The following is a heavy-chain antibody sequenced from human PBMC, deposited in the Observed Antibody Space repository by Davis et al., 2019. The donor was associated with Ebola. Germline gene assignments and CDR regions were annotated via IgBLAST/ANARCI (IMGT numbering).Heavy chain of an antibody. CDR3: AKLRFLEWGDY. CDR1: GFTFSSYG. CDR2: ISYDGSNK. D-gene: IGHD3-3*01. V-gene: IGHV3-30*18. J-gene: IGHJ4*02. Sequence: GESLKISCAASGFTFSSYGMHWVRQAPGKGLEWVAVISYDGSNKYYADSVKGRFTISRDNSKNTLYLQMNSLRAEDTAVYYCAKLRFLEWGDYWGQGTLVTVSS.